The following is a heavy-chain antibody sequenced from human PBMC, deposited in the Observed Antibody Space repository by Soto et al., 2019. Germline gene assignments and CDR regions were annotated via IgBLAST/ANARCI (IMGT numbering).Heavy chain of an antibody. D-gene: IGHD3-10*01. CDR1: GGIFSTYA. J-gene: IGHJ4*02. Sequence: QVQLVQSGAEVKKPGSSVKVSCKASGGIFSTYAISWLRQAPGQGLEWMGGIIPLFGTPNYGQRCKGRVTITADESTSTAYMELSRLRSEDTAVYYCARDRDDYGSGNYYNRIDFWGQGTLVTVSS. CDR3: ARDRDDYGSGNYYNRIDF. CDR2: IIPLFGTP. V-gene: IGHV1-69*01.